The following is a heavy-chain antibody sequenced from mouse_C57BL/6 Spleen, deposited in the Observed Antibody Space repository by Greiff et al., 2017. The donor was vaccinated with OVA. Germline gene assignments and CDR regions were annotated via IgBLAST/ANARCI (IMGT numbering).Heavy chain of an antibody. CDR2: IDPEDGET. V-gene: IGHV14-2*01. D-gene: IGHD1-1*01. Sequence: EVQRVESGAELVKPGASVKLSCTASGFNIKVYYMHWVKQRTEQGLEWIGRIDPEDGETKYAPKFQGKATITADTSSNTAYLQLSSLTSEDTAVYYCARGSSHWYFDVWGTGTTVTVSS. CDR1: GFNIKVYY. CDR3: ARGSSHWYFDV. J-gene: IGHJ1*03.